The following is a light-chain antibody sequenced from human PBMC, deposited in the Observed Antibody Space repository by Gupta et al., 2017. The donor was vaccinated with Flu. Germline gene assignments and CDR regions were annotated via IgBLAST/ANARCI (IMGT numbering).Light chain of an antibody. CDR2: GNS. CDR1: SSSIGADND. CDR3: QSYDSGLSGSV. V-gene: IGLV1-40*01. Sequence: QSVLTQPPSVSGAPGQRVTISCTGSSSSIGADNDVHWYQQFPGTAPKLLIFGNSNRPSGVPDRFSGSKSGTSASLAITGLQAEDEADYYCQSYDSGLSGSVFGGGTKLTVL. J-gene: IGLJ2*01.